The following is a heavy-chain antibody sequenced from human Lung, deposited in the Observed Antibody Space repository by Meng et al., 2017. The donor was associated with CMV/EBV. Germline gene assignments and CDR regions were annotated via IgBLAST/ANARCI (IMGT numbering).Heavy chain of an antibody. Sequence: ASXXVSXKASGYIFSGYYIHWVRQAPGQGLEWMGWINPNSGGTNYAQKFQGRVTMTRDTSISTAYMDLSRLKSDDTAVYYCARGLGDYCSTTSCSYGVEVLGQGXTVTVSS. CDR1: GYIFSGYY. CDR2: INPNSGGT. D-gene: IGHD2-2*01. J-gene: IGHJ6*02. V-gene: IGHV1-2*02. CDR3: ARGLGDYCSTTSCSYGVEV.